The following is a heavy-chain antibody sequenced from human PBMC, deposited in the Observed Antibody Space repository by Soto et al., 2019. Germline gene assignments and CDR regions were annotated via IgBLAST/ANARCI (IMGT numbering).Heavy chain of an antibody. V-gene: IGHV3-23*01. D-gene: IGHD4-17*01. J-gene: IGHJ6*02. CDR3: AKATTTTVTYYYYYGMDV. Sequence: PGGSLRLSCAASGFTFSSYAMSWVRQAPGKGLEWVSAISGSGGSTYYADSVKGRFTISRDNSKNTLYLEMNSLRAEDTAVYYCAKATTTTVTYYYYYGMDVWGQGTTVTVSS. CDR1: GFTFSSYA. CDR2: ISGSGGST.